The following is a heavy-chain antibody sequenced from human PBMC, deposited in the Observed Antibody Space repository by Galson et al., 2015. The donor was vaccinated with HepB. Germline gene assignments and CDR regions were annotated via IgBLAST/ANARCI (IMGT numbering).Heavy chain of an antibody. CDR1: GFTFSSYG. CDR2: ISYDGSNK. CDR3: AKDGGGRDIVVVPVDY. J-gene: IGHJ4*02. Sequence: SLRLSCAASGFTFSSYGMHWVRQAPGKGLEWVAVISYDGSNKYYADSVKGRFTISRDNSKNTLYLQMNSLRAEDTAVYYCAKDGGGRDIVVVPVDYWGQGTLVTVSS. V-gene: IGHV3-30*18. D-gene: IGHD2-2*01.